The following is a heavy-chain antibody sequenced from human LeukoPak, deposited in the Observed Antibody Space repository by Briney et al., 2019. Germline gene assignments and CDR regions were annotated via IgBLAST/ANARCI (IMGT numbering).Heavy chain of an antibody. Sequence: PGGSLRLSCAASGFTFSDYYMSCIRQARGKGLEGVAYISSSGSTIYYADSVTGRFNISRDNAKNSLYLQMNSLRAEDTAVYYCARWYPNWFDPWGQGTLVTVSS. CDR3: ARWYPNWFDP. J-gene: IGHJ5*02. CDR2: ISSSGSTI. V-gene: IGHV3-11*01. D-gene: IGHD6-13*01. CDR1: GFTFSDYY.